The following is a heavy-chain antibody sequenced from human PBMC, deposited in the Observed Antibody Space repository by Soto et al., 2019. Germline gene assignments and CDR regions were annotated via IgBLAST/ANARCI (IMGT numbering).Heavy chain of an antibody. V-gene: IGHV3-66*01. D-gene: IGHD2-8*01. CDR2: IYSGGST. J-gene: IGHJ4*02. CDR3: ARSPPANGVAAYETDY. CDR1: GFTVSSNY. Sequence: GGSLRLSCAASGFTVSSNYMSWVRQAPGKGLEWVSVIYSGGSTYYADSVKGRFSISRDNTKNTLYLQMNSLRAEDTAVYYCARSPPANGVAAYETDYWGQGTLVTVSS.